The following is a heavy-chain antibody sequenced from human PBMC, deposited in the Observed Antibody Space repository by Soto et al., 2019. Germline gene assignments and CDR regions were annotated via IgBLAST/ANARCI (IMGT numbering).Heavy chain of an antibody. Sequence: GGSLRLSCAASGFTFSDYYMSWIRQAPGKGLEWVSYISSTISYTHYADSVKGRFTISRDNAKNSLYLQMNSLRAEDTAVYYCARYIYGYVGYWGQGTLVTVSS. CDR2: ISSTISYT. V-gene: IGHV3-11*06. J-gene: IGHJ4*02. CDR3: ARYIYGYVGY. D-gene: IGHD5-18*01. CDR1: GFTFSDYY.